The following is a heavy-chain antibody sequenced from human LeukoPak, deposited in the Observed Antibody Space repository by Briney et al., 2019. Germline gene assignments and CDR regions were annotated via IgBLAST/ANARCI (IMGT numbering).Heavy chain of an antibody. CDR2: IYYSGST. V-gene: IGHV4-59*01. CDR1: GGSISSYY. CDR3: AREIAVAGTRWFDP. J-gene: IGHJ5*02. Sequence: SETLSLTCTVSGGSISSYYWSWIRQPPGKGLEWIGYIYYSGSTNYNPSLKSRVTISVDTSKNQFSLKLSSVTAADTAVYYCAREIAVAGTRWFDPWGQGTLVTVSP. D-gene: IGHD6-19*01.